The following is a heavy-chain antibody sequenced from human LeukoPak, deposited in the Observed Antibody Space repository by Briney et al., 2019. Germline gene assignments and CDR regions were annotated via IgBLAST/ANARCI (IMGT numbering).Heavy chain of an antibody. D-gene: IGHD2-15*01. CDR2: IDSDGSST. V-gene: IGHV3-74*01. Sequence: GGSLRLSCAASGFSFSSYWMHWVRQAPGKGLVWVSRIDSDGSSTTYADSVKGRFTISRGNAKNTLYLQMNSLRADDTAVYYCARLGGCSPFDYWGQGTLVTVSS. CDR3: ARLGGCSPFDY. J-gene: IGHJ4*02. CDR1: GFSFSSYW.